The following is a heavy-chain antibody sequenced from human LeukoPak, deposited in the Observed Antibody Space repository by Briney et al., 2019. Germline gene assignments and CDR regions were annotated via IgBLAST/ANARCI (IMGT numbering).Heavy chain of an antibody. J-gene: IGHJ4*02. D-gene: IGHD6-6*01. Sequence: GGSLRLSCAASGFTFSSYWMHWVRQAPGKGLVWVSRINTDGSSTSYADSVKGRFTISRDNAKNTLYLQMNSLRAEDTAVYYCAKDTTTDEYSSSPLFDYWGQGTLVTVSS. CDR3: AKDTTTDEYSSSPLFDY. V-gene: IGHV3-74*01. CDR1: GFTFSSYW. CDR2: INTDGSST.